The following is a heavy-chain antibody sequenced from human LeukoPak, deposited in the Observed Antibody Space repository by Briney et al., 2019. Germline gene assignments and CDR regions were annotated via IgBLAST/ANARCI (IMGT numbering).Heavy chain of an antibody. D-gene: IGHD2-2*01. CDR1: GYTFTSYD. Sequence: ASVKVSCKASGYTFTSYDINWVRQATGQGLEWMGWMNPNSGNTGYAQKFQGRVTMTEDTSTDTAYMELSSLRSEDTAVYYCATEPVRYQLLQRGGMDVWGQGTTVTVSS. V-gene: IGHV1-8*01. CDR2: MNPNSGNT. J-gene: IGHJ6*02. CDR3: ATEPVRYQLLQRGGMDV.